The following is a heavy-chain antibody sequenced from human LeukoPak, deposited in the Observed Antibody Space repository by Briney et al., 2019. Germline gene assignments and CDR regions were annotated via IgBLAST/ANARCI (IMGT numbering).Heavy chain of an antibody. CDR2: ISGSGGST. Sequence: GGSLRLSCAASGFSFSSYAMTWVRQAPGKGLEWVSAISGSGGSTYYADSVKGRFTVSRDNSKNTLCLQMNSLRAEDTAVYYCAKERTLAIYYFDYWGQGTLVTVSS. V-gene: IGHV3-23*01. CDR3: AKERTLAIYYFDY. CDR1: GFSFSSYA. J-gene: IGHJ4*02. D-gene: IGHD3-3*01.